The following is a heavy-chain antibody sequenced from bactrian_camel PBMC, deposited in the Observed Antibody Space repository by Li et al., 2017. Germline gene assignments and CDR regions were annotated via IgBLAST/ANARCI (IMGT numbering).Heavy chain of an antibody. D-gene: IGHD3*01. CDR2: ITSLPSLFRTA. J-gene: IGHJ6*01. V-gene: IGHV3S1*01. Sequence: HVQLVESGGGLVQPGESLRLSCVASGITFSRHDMSWVRQAPGKEVEWVAGITSLPSLFRTASYADSVKGRFTITKDNAKNILYLQMNNLTPEDSATYRCAASWDVTANAALSRMVSPEFGYWGERTQVTVS. CDR1: GITFSRHD. CDR3: AASWDVTANAALSRMVSPEFGY.